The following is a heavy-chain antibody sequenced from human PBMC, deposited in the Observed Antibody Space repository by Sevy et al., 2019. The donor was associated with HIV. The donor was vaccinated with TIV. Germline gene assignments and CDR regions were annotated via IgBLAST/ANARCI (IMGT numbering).Heavy chain of an antibody. J-gene: IGHJ4*02. CDR1: GFTFDDYT. CDR3: ARDSGGFRGLYEEGFD. V-gene: IGHV3-43*01. D-gene: IGHD3-10*01. Sequence: GGSLRLSCAASGFTFDDYTMHWVRQAPGKGLEWVSLISWDGRGTFYADSVRGRFTISRDNSKNSLFLQMNSLRTDDTALYYCARDSGGFRGLYEEGFDWGQRTQVTVSS. CDR2: ISWDGRGT.